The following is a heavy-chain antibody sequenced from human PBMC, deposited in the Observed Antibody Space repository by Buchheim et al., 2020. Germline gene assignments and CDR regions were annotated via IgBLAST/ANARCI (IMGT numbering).Heavy chain of an antibody. V-gene: IGHV3-30*03. Sequence: QVQLVESGGGVVQPGRSLRLSCAVSGFSLSSYVVHWVRQAPGKGLEWVATIFRDGKNEGYAESVRGRFTISRDSSKSTLYLQMDSLRAADAAVYYCAREQYYDSSGYYYYYGMDVWGQGTT. CDR3: AREQYYDSSGYYYYYGMDV. J-gene: IGHJ6*02. D-gene: IGHD3-22*01. CDR1: GFSLSSYV. CDR2: IFRDGKNE.